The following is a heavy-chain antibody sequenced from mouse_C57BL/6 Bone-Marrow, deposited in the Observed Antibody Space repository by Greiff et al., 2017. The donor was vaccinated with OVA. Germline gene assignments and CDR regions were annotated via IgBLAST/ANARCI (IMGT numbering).Heavy chain of an antibody. CDR3: ARRGWLLPYYFDY. Sequence: VKLLESGAALARPGASVKLSCKASGYTFPSYGISWVKQRTGQGLEWIGEIYPRSGNTYYNEKFKGKATLTADKSSSTAYMELRSLTSEDSAVYFCARRGWLLPYYFDYWGQGTTLTVSS. V-gene: IGHV1-81*01. CDR1: GYTFPSYG. J-gene: IGHJ2*01. CDR2: IYPRSGNT. D-gene: IGHD2-3*01.